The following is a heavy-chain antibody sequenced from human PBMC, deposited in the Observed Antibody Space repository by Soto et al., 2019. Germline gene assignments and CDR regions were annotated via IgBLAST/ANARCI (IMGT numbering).Heavy chain of an antibody. Sequence: ASVKVSCKASGYTFTSYAMHWVRQAPGQRLEWMGWINAGNGNTKYSQKFQGRVTITRDTSVRTAYMELSSLRSEDTPVYYCARDIQKVRGVTRIYYYYGMDVWGPGTTLTVSS. D-gene: IGHD3-10*01. CDR1: GYTFTSYA. CDR2: INAGNGNT. CDR3: ARDIQKVRGVTRIYYYYGMDV. J-gene: IGHJ6*02. V-gene: IGHV1-3*01.